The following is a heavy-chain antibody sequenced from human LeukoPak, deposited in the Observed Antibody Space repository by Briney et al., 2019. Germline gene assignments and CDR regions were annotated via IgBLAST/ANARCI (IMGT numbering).Heavy chain of an antibody. CDR3: AKDEVDYGGNSDAFDI. D-gene: IGHD4-23*01. V-gene: IGHV3-53*01. CDR1: GFTVSSNY. J-gene: IGHJ3*02. CDR2: IYSGGST. Sequence: GGSLRLSCAASGFTVSSNYMSWVRQAPGKGLEWVSVIYSGGSTYYADSVRGRFTISRDNSKNTLYLQMNSLRAEDTAVYYCAKDEVDYGGNSDAFDIWGQGTMVTVSS.